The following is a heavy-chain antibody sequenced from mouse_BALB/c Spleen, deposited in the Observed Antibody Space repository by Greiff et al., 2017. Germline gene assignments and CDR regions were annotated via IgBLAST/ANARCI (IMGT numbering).Heavy chain of an antibody. Sequence: EVKLVESGGGLVKPGGSLKLSCAASGFTFSSYAMSWVRQSPEKRLEWVAEISSGGSYTYYPDTVTGRFTISRDNAKNTLYLEMSSLRSEDTAMYYCARDRDSFAYWGQGTLVTVSA. CDR2: ISSGGSYT. J-gene: IGHJ3*01. CDR3: ARDRDSFAY. V-gene: IGHV5-9-4*01. CDR1: GFTFSSYA. D-gene: IGHD3-1*01.